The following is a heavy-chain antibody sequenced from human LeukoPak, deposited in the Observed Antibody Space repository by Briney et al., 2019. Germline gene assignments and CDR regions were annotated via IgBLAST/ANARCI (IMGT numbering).Heavy chain of an antibody. J-gene: IGHJ3*02. CDR1: GFTFSSYA. Sequence: GGSLRLSCAASGFTFSSYAMSWVRQAPGKGLEWVSAISGSGGSTYYADSVKGRFTISRDNSKNTLYLQMNSLRAEDTTVYYCAKNYYDSSGYYYTDAFDIWGQGTMVTVSS. V-gene: IGHV3-23*01. CDR3: AKNYYDSSGYYYTDAFDI. CDR2: ISGSGGST. D-gene: IGHD3-22*01.